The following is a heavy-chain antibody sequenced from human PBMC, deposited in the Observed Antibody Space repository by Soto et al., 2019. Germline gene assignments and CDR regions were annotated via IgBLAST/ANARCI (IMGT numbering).Heavy chain of an antibody. CDR3: AFRDCSSTSCYDSDY. V-gene: IGHV1-69*02. J-gene: IGHJ4*02. D-gene: IGHD2-2*01. Sequence: QVQLVQSGAEVKKPGSSVKVSCKASGGTFSSYTISWVRQAPGQGLEWMGRIIPILGIANYAQKFQGRVTITADKSTSTAYMELSSLRSEDTAVYYCAFRDCSSTSCYDSDYWGQGTRVTVSS. CDR1: GGTFSSYT. CDR2: IIPILGIA.